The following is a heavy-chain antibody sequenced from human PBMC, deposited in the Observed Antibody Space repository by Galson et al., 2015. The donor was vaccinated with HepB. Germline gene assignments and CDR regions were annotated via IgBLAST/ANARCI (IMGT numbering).Heavy chain of an antibody. D-gene: IGHD2-15*01. CDR1: GFTFSSYW. CDR2: IKRDGSEK. V-gene: IGHV3-7*03. Sequence: SLRLSCAASGFTFSSYWMSWVRQAPGKGLEWVANIKRDGSEKYYVDSVKGRFTISRDNAKNSLYLQINSLRAEDTAVYYCARVGCSGGSCYSGWFDPWGQGTLVTVSS. CDR3: ARVGCSGGSCYSGWFDP. J-gene: IGHJ5*02.